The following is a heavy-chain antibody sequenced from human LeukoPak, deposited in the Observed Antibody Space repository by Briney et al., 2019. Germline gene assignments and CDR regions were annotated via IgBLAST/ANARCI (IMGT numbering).Heavy chain of an antibody. V-gene: IGHV4-39*01. D-gene: IGHD3-9*01. CDR2: IYYSGST. CDR3: QKTAYEILTGYYNVDY. CDR1: GGSISSSSYY. J-gene: IGHJ4*02. Sequence: SETLSLTCTVSGGSISSSSYYWGWIRQPPGKGLEWIGRIYYSGSTYYNPSHKSRITISVDTSKNQFSLKLSSVTAADTFFFFKQKTAYEILTGYYNVDYWGQGTLVTVSS.